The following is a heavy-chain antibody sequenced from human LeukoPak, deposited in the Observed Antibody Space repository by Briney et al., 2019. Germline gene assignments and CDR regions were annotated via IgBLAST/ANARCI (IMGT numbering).Heavy chain of an antibody. V-gene: IGHV3-48*02. J-gene: IGHJ4*02. CDR2: ISSSSSTI. CDR1: GFTFSSYS. Sequence: GGSLRLSCAASGFTFSSYSMNWVRQAPGKGLEWVSYISSSSSTIYYADSVKGRFTISRDNAKNSLYLEMNSLRDEDTAVYYCASTFTAGIAAAAADWGQGTLVTVSS. D-gene: IGHD6-13*01. CDR3: ASTFTAGIAAAAAD.